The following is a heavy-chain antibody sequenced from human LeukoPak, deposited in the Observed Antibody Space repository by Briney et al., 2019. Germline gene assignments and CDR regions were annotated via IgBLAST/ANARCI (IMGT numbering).Heavy chain of an antibody. CDR3: ARVGYSNRRRDFDY. J-gene: IGHJ4*02. Sequence: ASVKVSCKASGGTLSSYAISWVRQAPGQGLEWMGGIIPIFGTANYAQKFQGRVTITADESTSTAYMELSSLRSEDTAVYYCARVGYSNRRRDFDYWGQGTLVTVSS. V-gene: IGHV1-69*13. D-gene: IGHD4-11*01. CDR1: GGTLSSYA. CDR2: IIPIFGTA.